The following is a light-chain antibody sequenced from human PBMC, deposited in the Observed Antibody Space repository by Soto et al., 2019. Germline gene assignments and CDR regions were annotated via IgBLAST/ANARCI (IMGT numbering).Light chain of an antibody. V-gene: IGLV2-14*01. Sequence: QSVLTQPASVSGSPGQSITISCTGTSSDVGGYNYVSWYQQYPGKAPKLMIYDVSNRPSGVSNRFSGSKSGNTASLTISGLQAEDEADYYCSSYTSSSLCVFGTGTKVTVL. CDR3: SSYTSSSLCV. CDR2: DVS. J-gene: IGLJ1*01. CDR1: SSDVGGYNY.